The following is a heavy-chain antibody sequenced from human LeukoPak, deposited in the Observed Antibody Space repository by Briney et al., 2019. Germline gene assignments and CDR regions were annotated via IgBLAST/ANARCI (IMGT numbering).Heavy chain of an antibody. V-gene: IGHV4-38-2*01. CDR1: GYPISSGYY. J-gene: IGHJ5*02. CDR3: ARQFTHCSSTSCLNWFDP. D-gene: IGHD2-2*01. Sequence: SETLSLTCAVSGYPISSGYYWGWIRQPPGKGLEWIGSIYHSGSTYYNPSLKSRVTISVDTSKNQFSLKLSSVTAADTAVYYCARQFTHCSSTSCLNWFDPWGQGTLVTVSS. CDR2: IYHSGST.